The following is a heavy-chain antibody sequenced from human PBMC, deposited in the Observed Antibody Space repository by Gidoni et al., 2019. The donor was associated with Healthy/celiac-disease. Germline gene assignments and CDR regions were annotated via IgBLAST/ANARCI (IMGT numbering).Heavy chain of an antibody. CDR3: TLLGDYYYYYGMDV. CDR1: GLTFSNAW. D-gene: IGHD3-16*01. Sequence: EVQLVESGGGLVKPGGSLRLSCAASGLTFSNAWMSWVRQAPRKGLEWVGRIKSKTEGGTTDYAATVKGRFTIARDDSKNTLYLQMNSLKTEDTAVYYCTLLGDYYYYYGMDVWGQGTTVTVSS. V-gene: IGHV3-15*01. CDR2: IKSKTEGGTT. J-gene: IGHJ6*02.